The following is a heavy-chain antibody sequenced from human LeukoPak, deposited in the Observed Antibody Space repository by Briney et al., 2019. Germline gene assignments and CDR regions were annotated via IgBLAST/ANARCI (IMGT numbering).Heavy chain of an antibody. J-gene: IGHJ4*02. D-gene: IGHD5-12*01. Sequence: PGGSLRLSCAASGFTFSSYAMSWVRQAPGKGLEWVSAISGSGGSTYYADSVKGRFTISRDNSKNTLYLQMNSLRAEDTAVYYCAKHVIVATIRDSLDYWGQGTLVTVSS. CDR3: AKHVIVATIRDSLDY. V-gene: IGHV3-23*01. CDR2: ISGSGGST. CDR1: GFTFSSYA.